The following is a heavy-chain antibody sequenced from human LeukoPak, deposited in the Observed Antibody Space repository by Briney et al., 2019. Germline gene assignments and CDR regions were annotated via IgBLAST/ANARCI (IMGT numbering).Heavy chain of an antibody. V-gene: IGHV4-59*01. J-gene: IGHJ2*01. CDR1: GGSISSYY. Sequence: KSSETLSLTCPVSGGSISSYYWSWIRQPPGKGLEWIGYIYYSGSTNYNPSLKSRVTISVDTSKNQFSLKLSSVTAADTAVYYCARDIDSSGYSYWYFDLWGRGTLVTVSS. CDR3: ARDIDSSGYSYWYFDL. D-gene: IGHD3-22*01. CDR2: IYYSGST.